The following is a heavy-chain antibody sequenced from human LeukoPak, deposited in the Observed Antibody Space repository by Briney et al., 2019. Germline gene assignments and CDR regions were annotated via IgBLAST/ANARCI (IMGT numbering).Heavy chain of an antibody. CDR3: ARHRVGAPDY. D-gene: IGHD1-26*01. CDR1: GGSISSSSYY. J-gene: IGHJ4*02. Sequence: PSETLSLTCTVSGGSISSSSYYWSWIRQPPGKGLEWIGEINHSGSTNYNPSLKSRVTISVDTSKNQFSLKLSSVTAADTAVYYCARHRVGAPDYWGQGTLVTVSS. CDR2: INHSGST. V-gene: IGHV4-39*01.